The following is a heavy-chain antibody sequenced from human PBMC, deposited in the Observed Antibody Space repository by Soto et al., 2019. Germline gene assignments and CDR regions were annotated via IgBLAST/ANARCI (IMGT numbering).Heavy chain of an antibody. CDR3: ARARSGYYYTDAFDI. D-gene: IGHD3-22*01. J-gene: IGHJ3*02. Sequence: ASVKVSCKASGYTFTTYRMHWVRQAPGQGLEWMGIINPSGGSTNYAQKFQGRVTMTRDTSTSTVYMELSSLRSEDTAVYYCARARSGYYYTDAFDIWGQGTMVTVSS. CDR2: INPSGGST. V-gene: IGHV1-46*01. CDR1: GYTFTTYR.